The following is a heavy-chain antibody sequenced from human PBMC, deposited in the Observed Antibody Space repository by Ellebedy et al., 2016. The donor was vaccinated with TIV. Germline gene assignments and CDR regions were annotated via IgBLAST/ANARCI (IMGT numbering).Heavy chain of an antibody. D-gene: IGHD3-22*01. V-gene: IGHV4-39*07. J-gene: IGHJ6*02. CDR2: INHSGST. Sequence: SETLSLTCTVSGGSISSGGYYWSWIRQPPGKGLEWIGEINHSGSTNYNPSLTSPVTISVDTSKNQISLKFSSVTAADTAIYDCARCYYDSRGYYYGGMDVWGQGTTVTVSS. CDR1: GGSISSGGYY. CDR3: ARCYYDSRGYYYGGMDV.